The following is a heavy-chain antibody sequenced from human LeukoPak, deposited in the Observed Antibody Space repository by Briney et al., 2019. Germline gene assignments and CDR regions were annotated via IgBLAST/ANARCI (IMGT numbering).Heavy chain of an antibody. CDR3: ARRVTVIYYMDL. J-gene: IGHJ6*03. CDR2: ISLSGGT. CDR1: DGSFSGYY. Sequence: PWQTLSLTCAVYDGSFSGYYWTWIREFPGRGLEWVGEISLSGGTSYNPSLKRRVNVLVDTSKNQFSLKLTSVTAADTAVYYCARRVTVIYYMDLWGKGTTVTVS. D-gene: IGHD3-22*01. V-gene: IGHV4-34*01.